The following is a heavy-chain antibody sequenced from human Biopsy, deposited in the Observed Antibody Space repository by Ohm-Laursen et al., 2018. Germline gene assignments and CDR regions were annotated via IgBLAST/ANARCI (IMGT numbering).Heavy chain of an antibody. V-gene: IGHV4-39*01. CDR2: IFYRGST. Sequence: GTLSLTCTVSGGSISNNNYYWGWIRQPPGKGLEWIGSIFYRGSTHYKPSLKSGVNISVDTSKNQFSLKLNSVTAADTAVYYCARDYDTSGYYYVSWGQGTLVTVSS. CDR1: GGSISNNNYY. CDR3: ARDYDTSGYYYVS. D-gene: IGHD3-22*01. J-gene: IGHJ5*02.